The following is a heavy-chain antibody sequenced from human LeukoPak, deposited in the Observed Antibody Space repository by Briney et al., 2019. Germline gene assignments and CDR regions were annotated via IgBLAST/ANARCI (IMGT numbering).Heavy chain of an antibody. CDR2: FSGSGVST. V-gene: IGHV3-23*01. CDR1: GFTFSNYA. CDR3: AKDLDYYGLKGNWFDP. Sequence: PGGSLRLSCAASGFTFSNYAMSWVRQAPGKGLEWVSAFSGSGVSTHYADSVKGRFTISRDNSKNTLYLQMNSLRAEDTAVYYCAKDLDYYGLKGNWFDPWGQGTLVTVSS. D-gene: IGHD3-10*01. J-gene: IGHJ5*02.